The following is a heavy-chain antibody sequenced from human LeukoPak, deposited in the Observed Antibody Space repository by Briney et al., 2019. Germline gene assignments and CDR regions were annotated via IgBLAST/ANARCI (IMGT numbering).Heavy chain of an antibody. V-gene: IGHV3-11*06. Sequence: GGSLRLSCVASGFTFSDRYMTWIRQAPGKGLEWVARISDDSTYTNYADSVKGRFTISRDNARNSLYLQMNSLRDEDTAVYYCARDGLHTAHFDYWGQGTLVTVSS. CDR2: ISDDSTYT. D-gene: IGHD2-21*01. CDR1: GFTFSDRY. J-gene: IGHJ4*02. CDR3: ARDGLHTAHFDY.